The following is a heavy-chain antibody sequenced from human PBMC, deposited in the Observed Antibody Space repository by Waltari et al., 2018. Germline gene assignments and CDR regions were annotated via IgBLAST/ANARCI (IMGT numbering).Heavy chain of an antibody. V-gene: IGHV3-23*03. CDR3: ARDKTADLWSGGQDPDVMDV. Sequence: EVHLLESGGGLVQPGGTLRLSCAASGFTFRAYAMNWVRQAPGKGLEWDSSIFTDGSSTSYAASVQGRFIISRDNSKNVLYLQMNSLRVDDTAVYFCARDKTADLWSGGQDPDVMDVWGQGTMVTVSS. D-gene: IGHD3-3*01. CDR2: IFTDGSST. CDR1: GFTFRAYA. J-gene: IGHJ3*01.